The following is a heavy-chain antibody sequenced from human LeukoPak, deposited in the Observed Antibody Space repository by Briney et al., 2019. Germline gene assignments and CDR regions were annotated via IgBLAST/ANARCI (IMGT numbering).Heavy chain of an antibody. CDR1: GDSISSYY. V-gene: IGHV4-59*03. CDR3: AKTGMTAPFDN. CDR2: IYHSGSA. Sequence: SETLSLTCTVSGDSISSYYWTWIRQPPGKGLEWIGYIYHSGSATYNPSLKSRVTISVDTSKNQFSPKMTSVTAADTAVYYCAKTGMTAPFDNWGQGTLVTVSS. D-gene: IGHD2-21*02. J-gene: IGHJ4*02.